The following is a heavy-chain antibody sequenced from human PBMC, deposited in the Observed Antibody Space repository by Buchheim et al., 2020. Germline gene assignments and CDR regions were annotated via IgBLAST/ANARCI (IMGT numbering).Heavy chain of an antibody. CDR3: ARDYSGTWD. V-gene: IGHV4-31*03. CDR2: IYYSGTT. D-gene: IGHD6-13*01. Sequence: QVQLQESGPGLVKPSQTLSLTCTVSGGSISSPTHYWTWIRQLPGKSLEWMGYIYYSGTTYYSPSLKSRVTMSVDTSKNQFSLRLDSVTAADTAVYYCARDYSGTWDWGQGTL. CDR1: GGSISSPTHY. J-gene: IGHJ4*02.